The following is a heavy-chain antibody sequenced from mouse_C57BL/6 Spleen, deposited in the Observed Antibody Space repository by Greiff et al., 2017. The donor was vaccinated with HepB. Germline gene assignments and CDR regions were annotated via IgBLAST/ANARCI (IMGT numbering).Heavy chain of an antibody. CDR1: GYTFTSYG. J-gene: IGHJ4*01. CDR3: ARLEGLRALGAMDY. D-gene: IGHD2-4*01. Sequence: QVQLQQSGAELARPGASVKLSCKASGYTFTSYGISWVKQRTGQGLEWIGEIYPRSGNTYYNEKFKGKATLTADKSSSTAYMELRSLTSEDSAVYFCARLEGLRALGAMDYWGQGTSVTVSS. V-gene: IGHV1-81*01. CDR2: IYPRSGNT.